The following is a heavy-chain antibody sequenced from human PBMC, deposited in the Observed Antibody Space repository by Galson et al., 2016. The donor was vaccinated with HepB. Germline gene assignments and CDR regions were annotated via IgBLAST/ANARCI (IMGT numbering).Heavy chain of an antibody. Sequence: PALVKPTQTLTLTCSVSGISVTTFEVGVGWIRQSPGKAPEWLAIIYWDDEDRYSPSLKSRLTITRDTSKNQVVLTMINMDPEDTATNYWAHRGRTRYFDTWGQGILVTVSS. J-gene: IGHJ4*02. CDR1: GISVTTFEVG. V-gene: IGHV2-5*02. D-gene: IGHD3/OR15-3a*01. CDR2: IYWDDED. CDR3: AHRGRTRYFDT.